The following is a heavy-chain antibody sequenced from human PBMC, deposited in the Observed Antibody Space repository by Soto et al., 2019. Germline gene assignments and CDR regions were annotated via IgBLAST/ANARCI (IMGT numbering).Heavy chain of an antibody. CDR3: ARDPGSGSYYGWFDP. CDR2: IYYSGST. J-gene: IGHJ5*02. V-gene: IGHV4-59*01. D-gene: IGHD3-10*01. CDR1: GGTISRYY. Sequence: SETLSVSCTVSGGTISRYYWNWIRHPPGKGLEWIGYIYYSGSTNYNPSLKSRVTISVDTSKNQFSLKLSSVTAADTAVYYCARDPGSGSYYGWFDPWGQGTLVTVS.